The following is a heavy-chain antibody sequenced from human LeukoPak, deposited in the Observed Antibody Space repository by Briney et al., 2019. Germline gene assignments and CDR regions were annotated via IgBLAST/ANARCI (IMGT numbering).Heavy chain of an antibody. V-gene: IGHV1-69*05. CDR2: INTIFGTE. Sequence: SVKVSCKASGGTFSSYAISWVRQAPGQGLEWMGRINTIFGTENSAQSYHGRVRIPTDESKSTAYMELRSQRSEYTAVYYCARGPGLVVVGTEYFQHWGQGTLVTVSS. J-gene: IGHJ1*01. CDR1: GGTFSSYA. D-gene: IGHD3-22*01. CDR3: ARGPGLVVVGTEYFQH.